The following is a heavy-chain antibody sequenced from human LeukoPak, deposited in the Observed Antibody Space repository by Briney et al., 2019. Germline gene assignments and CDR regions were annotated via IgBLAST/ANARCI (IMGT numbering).Heavy chain of an antibody. CDR3: VKGSGSYYYNWFDP. Sequence: GGSLRLSCAASGFTFSRYSMNWVRHAPGKGLEWVSSISSTSSYIYYADSLKGRFTISRDNAENSLYLQMDSLRAEDRAVYYCVKGSGSYYYNWFDPWGQGTLVTVSS. J-gene: IGHJ5*02. CDR1: GFTFSRYS. D-gene: IGHD3-10*01. CDR2: ISSTSSYI. V-gene: IGHV3-21*01.